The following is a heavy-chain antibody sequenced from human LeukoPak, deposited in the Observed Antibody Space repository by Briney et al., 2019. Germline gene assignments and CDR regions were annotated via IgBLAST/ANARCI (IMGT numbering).Heavy chain of an antibody. D-gene: IGHD1-26*01. V-gene: IGHV3-48*03. Sequence: GSLRLSCAASGFTFETYEMNWVRQTPGRGLEWVAYIGSGDSMRYYADSVKGRFTISRINAKNSLYLQMNSLRAEDTAVYYCARGGSFVNYWGQGTLVTVSS. CDR1: GFTFETYE. CDR3: ARGGSFVNY. CDR2: IGSGDSMR. J-gene: IGHJ4*02.